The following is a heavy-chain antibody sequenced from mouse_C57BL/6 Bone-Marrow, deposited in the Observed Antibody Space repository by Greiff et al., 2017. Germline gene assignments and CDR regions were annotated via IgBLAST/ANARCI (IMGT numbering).Heavy chain of an antibody. CDR2: IHPNSGST. Sequence: VQLQQPGAELVKPGASVKLSCKASGYTFTSYWMHWVKQRPGQGLEWIGMIHPNSGSTNYNEKFKSKATLTVDKSSSTAYMQLSSLTSEDSSVYYCARCPDNTTVEDWGQGTLVTVSA. CDR3: ARCPDNTTVED. V-gene: IGHV1-64*01. J-gene: IGHJ3*01. D-gene: IGHD1-1*01. CDR1: GYTFTSYW.